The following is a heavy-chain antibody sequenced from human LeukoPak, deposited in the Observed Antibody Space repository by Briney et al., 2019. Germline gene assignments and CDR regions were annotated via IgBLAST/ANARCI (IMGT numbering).Heavy chain of an antibody. Sequence: GGSLRLSCTASGFTFGDYAMSWVRQAPGKGLEWVGFIRSKAYGGTTEYAASVKGRFTISRDDSKSIAYLQMNSLKTEDTAVYYCTRSPEIVVVIPGQHWGQGTLVTVSS. J-gene: IGHJ1*01. CDR2: IRSKAYGGTT. D-gene: IGHD3-22*01. CDR1: GFTFGDYA. CDR3: TRSPEIVVVIPGQH. V-gene: IGHV3-49*04.